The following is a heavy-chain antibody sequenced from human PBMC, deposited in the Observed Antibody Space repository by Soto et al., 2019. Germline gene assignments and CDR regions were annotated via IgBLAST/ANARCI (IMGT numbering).Heavy chain of an antibody. V-gene: IGHV4-59*01. D-gene: IGHD6-13*01. CDR2: IHYSGST. CDR3: ARIIAVAGTSDWFDP. J-gene: IGHJ5*02. Sequence: PLETLSLTCTVSGGSINSYHLSWIRQPPGKGLEWIGYIHYSGSTNYNPSLKSRVTISVDTSKKQFSLKLSSVTAADTAVYYCARIIAVAGTSDWFDPWGQGSLVTVSS. CDR1: GGSINSYH.